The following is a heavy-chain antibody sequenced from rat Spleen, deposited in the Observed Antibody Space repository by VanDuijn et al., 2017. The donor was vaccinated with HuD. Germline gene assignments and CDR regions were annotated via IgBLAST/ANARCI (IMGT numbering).Heavy chain of an antibody. CDR3: VRHGYTRYYFDY. CDR1: GFTFSAYY. D-gene: IGHD1-9*01. Sequence: EVQLVESDGGLVQPGRSLKLSCAASGFTFSAYYMVWVRQAPKTGLEWVASISSGGGGTYYADSVAGRCTISRDNAKSTLYLQMDSLRSEGTASYYCVRHGYTRYYFDYWGQGVMVTVSS. J-gene: IGHJ2*01. V-gene: IGHV5-22*01. CDR2: ISSGGGGT.